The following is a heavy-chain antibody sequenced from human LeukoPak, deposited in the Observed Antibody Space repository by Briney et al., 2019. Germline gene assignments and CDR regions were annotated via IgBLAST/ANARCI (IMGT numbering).Heavy chain of an antibody. CDR1: GFTFSSYG. CDR3: AKENCSSTSCYLDGYSSSWVY. D-gene: IGHD2-2*01. CDR2: ISYDGSNK. V-gene: IGHV3-30*18. J-gene: IGHJ4*02. Sequence: GGSLRLSCAASGFTFSSYGMHWVRQAPGKGLEWVAVISYDGSNKYYADPVKGRFTISRDNSKNTLYLQMNSLRAEDTAVYYCAKENCSSTSCYLDGYSSSWVYWGQGTLVTVSS.